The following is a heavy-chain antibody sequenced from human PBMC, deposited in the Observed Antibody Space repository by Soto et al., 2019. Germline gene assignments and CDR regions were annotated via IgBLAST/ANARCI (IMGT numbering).Heavy chain of an antibody. CDR2: IRYDGSNK. V-gene: IGHV3-33*01. CDR3: ARDIRSSYYYGMDV. D-gene: IGHD6-6*01. CDR1: GFTFSSYG. Sequence: GGSLRLSCAASGFTFSSYGMHWVRQAPGKGLEWVAVIRYDGSNKYYADSVKGRFTISRDNSKNTLYLQMNSLRAEDTAVYYCARDIRSSYYYGMDVWGQGTTVTVSS. J-gene: IGHJ6*02.